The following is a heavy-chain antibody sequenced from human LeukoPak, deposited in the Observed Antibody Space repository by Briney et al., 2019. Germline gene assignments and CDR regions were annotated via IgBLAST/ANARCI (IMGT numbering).Heavy chain of an antibody. CDR1: GYTFTSYD. D-gene: IGHD6-13*01. CDR3: ARGPYSSNWYYFDY. J-gene: IGHJ4*02. V-gene: IGHV1-8*01. CDR2: MNPNSGNT. Sequence: HAASVKVSCKASGYTFTSYDIYWGRQATGQGLEWRGWMNPNSGNTGYAQKFQGRVTMTRNTSISTAYMELSSLRSEDTAVYYCARGPYSSNWYYFDYWGQGTLVTVSS.